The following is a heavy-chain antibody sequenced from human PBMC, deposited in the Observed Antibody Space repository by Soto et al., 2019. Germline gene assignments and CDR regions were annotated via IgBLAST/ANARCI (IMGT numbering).Heavy chain of an antibody. V-gene: IGHV2-5*02. CDR1: GFSLRNSGEG. J-gene: IGHJ4*02. Sequence: QVTLKESGPTLVKPKQTLALTCTFSGFSLRNSGEGVGWIRQPPGKALEWLAVIYWDEDKIFSPYLRSRLTITKSTAKNAVGLRITNIYPVDTGTYYCAHLLYGDYRLDYWGQGTLVTVSS. D-gene: IGHD4-17*01. CDR3: AHLLYGDYRLDY. CDR2: IYWDEDK.